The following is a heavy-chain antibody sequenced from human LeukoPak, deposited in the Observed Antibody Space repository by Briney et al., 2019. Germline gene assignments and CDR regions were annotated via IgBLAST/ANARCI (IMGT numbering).Heavy chain of an antibody. CDR2: IYYSGST. CDR1: GGSISSGGYY. Sequence: PSQTLSRTCTVSGGSISSGGYYWSWIRQHPGKGLEWIGYIYYSGSTYYNPSLKSRVTISVDTSKNQFSLKLSSVTAADTAVYYCARAPSTLYYYYGMDVWGQGTTVTVSS. V-gene: IGHV4-31*03. J-gene: IGHJ6*02. CDR3: ARAPSTLYYYYGMDV.